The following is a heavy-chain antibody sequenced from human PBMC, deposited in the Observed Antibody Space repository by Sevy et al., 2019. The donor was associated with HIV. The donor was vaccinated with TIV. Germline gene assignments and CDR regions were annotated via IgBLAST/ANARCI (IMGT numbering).Heavy chain of an antibody. CDR3: ATDRWRRMGANGAAFDI. J-gene: IGHJ3*02. Sequence: AAVKVSCKVSGYTLTELSMHWVGQAPGKGLERMGGFDPEDGETIYAQKFQGRVTMTEDTSTDTAYMELSSLRSDDTAMYYCATDRWRRMGANGAAFDIWGQGTPVAVSS. CDR1: GYTLTELS. V-gene: IGHV1-24*01. CDR2: FDPEDGET. D-gene: IGHD1-26*01.